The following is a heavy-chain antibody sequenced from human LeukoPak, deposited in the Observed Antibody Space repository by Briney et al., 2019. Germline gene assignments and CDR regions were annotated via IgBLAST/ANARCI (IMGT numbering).Heavy chain of an antibody. CDR2: SSPSGITT. D-gene: IGHD1-1*01. CDR1: GLTFSQFE. Sequence: GGSLRLSCVASGLTFSQFEMTWVRQAPGKGREWISYSSPSGITTYYANSVRGRFTISRDNAKNALYLQMDGLTVDDTALYYCAREGDVYNWNDGYYFDHWGQGILVTVSA. V-gene: IGHV3-48*03. CDR3: AREGDVYNWNDGYYFDH. J-gene: IGHJ4*02.